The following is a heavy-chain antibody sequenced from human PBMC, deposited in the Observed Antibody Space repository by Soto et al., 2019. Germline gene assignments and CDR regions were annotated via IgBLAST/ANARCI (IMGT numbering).Heavy chain of an antibody. D-gene: IGHD3-10*01. J-gene: IGHJ4*02. CDR3: ARRPLVRGIIPYYFDY. CDR2: VYYSGSA. CDR1: GGSVSNNSYY. Sequence: LQLLESGPGLVKPSETLSLTCTVPGGSVSNNSYYWGWIRQPPGKRLEWIGSVYYSGSAYYNPSLKSRLTISVDTSMNHFSLKLSSVTAADTAIYYCARRPLVRGIIPYYFDYWGQGTLVTVSS. V-gene: IGHV4-39*02.